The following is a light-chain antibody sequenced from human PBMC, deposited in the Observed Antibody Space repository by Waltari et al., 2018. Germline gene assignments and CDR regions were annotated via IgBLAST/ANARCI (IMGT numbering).Light chain of an antibody. V-gene: IGLV2-14*01. Sequence: QSALTQPASVSGSPGQSITISCTGTSSDIGGYKYVSWSQQHPGKAPKLVIYEVSNRPSGVSKLFSGSKAGNTASLTVSGLQAEDEADYYCSSHTTIASHVIFGGGTKVTVL. CDR3: SSHTTIASHVI. CDR2: EVS. CDR1: SSDIGGYKY. J-gene: IGLJ2*01.